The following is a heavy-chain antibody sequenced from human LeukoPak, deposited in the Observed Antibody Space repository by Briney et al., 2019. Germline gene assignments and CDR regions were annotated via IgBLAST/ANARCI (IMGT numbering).Heavy chain of an antibody. V-gene: IGHV6-1*01. Sequence: SQTLSLTCAISGDSVSSNSAAWNWIRQSPSRGLEWLGRTYYRSKWHNDYAVSVRSRITINPDTSKNQFSLQLNSVTPEDTALYYCAGDETGDLRFDPWGQGTLVTVSS. CDR2: TYYRSKWHN. D-gene: IGHD7-27*01. J-gene: IGHJ5*02. CDR3: AGDETGDLRFDP. CDR1: GDSVSSNSAA.